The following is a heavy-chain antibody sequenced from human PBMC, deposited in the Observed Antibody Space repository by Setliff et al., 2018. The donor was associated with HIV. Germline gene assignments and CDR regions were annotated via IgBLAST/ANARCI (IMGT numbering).Heavy chain of an antibody. V-gene: IGHV3-23*01. Sequence: GGSLRLSCAASGFTFSSYAMSWVRQAPGKGLEWVSAISGSGGSTYYADSVKGRFTISRDNSKNTLYLQMNSLRAEDTAVYYCAKKHYYDSSGSPFDYWGQGTLVTSPQ. CDR2: ISGSGGST. CDR3: AKKHYYDSSGSPFDY. J-gene: IGHJ4*02. D-gene: IGHD3-22*01. CDR1: GFTFSSYA.